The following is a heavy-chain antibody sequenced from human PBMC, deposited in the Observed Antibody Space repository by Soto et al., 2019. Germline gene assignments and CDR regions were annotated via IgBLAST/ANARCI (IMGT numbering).Heavy chain of an antibody. CDR1: GYTFTGYY. CDR2: INPNSGGT. CDR3: ARGEVVPAAMDYYGMDV. Sequence: QVQLVQSGAEVKKHGASVKVSCKASGYTFTGYYMHWVRQAPGQGLEWMGWINPNSGGTNYAQKFQGWVTMTRDTSISTAYRELGRRRADDTAVYYCARGEVVPAAMDYYGMDVWGQGTTVTVS. J-gene: IGHJ6*02. D-gene: IGHD2-2*01. V-gene: IGHV1-2*04.